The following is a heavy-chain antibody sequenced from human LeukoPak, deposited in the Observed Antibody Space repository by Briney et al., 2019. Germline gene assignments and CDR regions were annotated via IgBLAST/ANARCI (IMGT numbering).Heavy chain of an antibody. Sequence: SETLSLTCTVSGYSISSGYVWGWMRQSPGKGLEWIGSIYHSGSTYYNPSLKSRVTISVDTSKNQFSLKLSSVTAADTAVYYCARGYYSSWYVNWFDPWGQGTLVTVSS. CDR2: IYHSGST. CDR1: GYSISSGYV. CDR3: ARGYYSSWYVNWFDP. V-gene: IGHV4-38-2*02. J-gene: IGHJ5*02. D-gene: IGHD6-13*01.